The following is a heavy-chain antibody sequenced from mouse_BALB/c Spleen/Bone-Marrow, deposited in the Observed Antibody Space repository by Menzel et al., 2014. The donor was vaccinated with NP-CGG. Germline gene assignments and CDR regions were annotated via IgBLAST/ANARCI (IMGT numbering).Heavy chain of an antibody. V-gene: IGHV7-3*02. CDR1: GFTFTDYY. Sequence: EVHLVESGGGLVQPGGSLRLSCATSGFTFTDYYMNWVRQPPGMALEWLGFIRNKANGYTIDYSTSVKGRFTISRDNSQNILYLQMNTLRTEDSATYYCARDVGRLFFDVWGAGTTVTVSS. CDR2: IRNKANGYTI. CDR3: ARDVGRLFFDV. D-gene: IGHD3-3*01. J-gene: IGHJ1*01.